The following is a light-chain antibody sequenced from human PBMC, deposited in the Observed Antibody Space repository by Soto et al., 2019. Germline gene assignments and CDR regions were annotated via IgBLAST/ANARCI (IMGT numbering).Light chain of an antibody. CDR1: HSISNW. CDR2: RAS. J-gene: IGKJ1*01. CDR3: QQYDNYSRT. Sequence: DIQMTQSPSTLSASVGDRVTITCRASHSISNWLAWYQQKPGKAPKLLIYRASNLEGGVPSRFSGSGSGTAFSLTISSLQPDDCATYYCQQYDNYSRTFGQGNKVDI. V-gene: IGKV1-5*03.